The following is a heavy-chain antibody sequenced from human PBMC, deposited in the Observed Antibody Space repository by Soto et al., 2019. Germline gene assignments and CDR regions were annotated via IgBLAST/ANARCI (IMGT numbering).Heavy chain of an antibody. J-gene: IGHJ6*02. CDR2: INPSGGST. CDR1: GYTFTSYY. V-gene: IGHV1-46*01. D-gene: IGHD5-18*01. Sequence: ASVKVSCKASGYTFTSYYMHWVRQAPGQGLEWMGIINPSGGSTSYAQKFQSRVTMTRDTSTSTVYMELSSLRSEDTAVYYCARGGRTAMVDYYYGMDVWGQGTTVTVTS. CDR3: ARGGRTAMVDYYYGMDV.